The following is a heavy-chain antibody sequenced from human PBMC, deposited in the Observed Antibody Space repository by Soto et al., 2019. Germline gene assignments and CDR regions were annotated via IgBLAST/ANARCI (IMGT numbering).Heavy chain of an antibody. CDR2: IHQDGNEK. CDR1: RFTFSTYW. Sequence: GGSLRLSCAASRFTFSTYWMTWIRQTPGKGLEWVANIHQDGNEKYYMDSVKGRFTISRDNAKNSLYLQMTSLRAEDTAVYYCAGGNALDVWGQGTTVTVSS. J-gene: IGHJ6*02. V-gene: IGHV3-7*01. CDR3: AGGNALDV.